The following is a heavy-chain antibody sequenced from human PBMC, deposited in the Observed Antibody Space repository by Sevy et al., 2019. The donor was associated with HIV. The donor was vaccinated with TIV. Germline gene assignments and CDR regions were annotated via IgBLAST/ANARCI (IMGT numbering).Heavy chain of an antibody. D-gene: IGHD4-17*01. J-gene: IGHJ6*02. V-gene: IGHV3-11*01. Sequence: GGSLRLSCAASGFTFSDFYMSWIRQAPGKGLEWISYISGSDHTIYYADSVKGRFTISRDNDKNSLYLQMNSLRAEDTAVYYCARDHVKDGDSGDYCYFAMDLWGQGTTVTVSS. CDR2: ISGSDHTI. CDR1: GFTFSDFY. CDR3: ARDHVKDGDSGDYCYFAMDL.